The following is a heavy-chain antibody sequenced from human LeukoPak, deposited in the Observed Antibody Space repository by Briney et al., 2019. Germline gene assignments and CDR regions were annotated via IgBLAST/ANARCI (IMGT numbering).Heavy chain of an antibody. V-gene: IGHV3-66*01. D-gene: IGHD3-22*01. CDR3: ARNLYYHDSSGYYYY. CDR1: GFTVSSNY. CDR2: IYTGGST. Sequence: GGSLRLSCAASGFTVSSNYMSWVRQAPGKGLEWVSAIYTGGSTYYAGSVKGRFTISRDNSKNTLYVQMNSLRAEDPAVYYCARNLYYHDSSGYYYYWGQGTLVTVSS. J-gene: IGHJ4*02.